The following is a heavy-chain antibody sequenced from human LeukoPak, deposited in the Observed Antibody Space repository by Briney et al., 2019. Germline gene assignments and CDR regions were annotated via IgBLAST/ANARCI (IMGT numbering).Heavy chain of an antibody. CDR3: ARDQLKIGYCSSTSRSPFDP. Sequence: ASVKVSCKASGYTFTGYYMHWVRQAPGQGLEWMGWINPNSGGTNYAQKFQGRVTMTRDTSISTAYMELSRLRSDDTAVYYCARDQLKIGYCSSTSRSPFDPWGQGTLVTVSS. J-gene: IGHJ5*02. V-gene: IGHV1-2*02. D-gene: IGHD2-2*01. CDR2: INPNSGGT. CDR1: GYTFTGYY.